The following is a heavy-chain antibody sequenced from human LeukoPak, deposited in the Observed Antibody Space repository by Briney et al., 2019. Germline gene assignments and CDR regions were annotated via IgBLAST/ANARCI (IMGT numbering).Heavy chain of an antibody. Sequence: GASVKLSCKASGYTFTSYGIRWVRQAPGHGLEWMGWISAYNGNTNYAQKLQGRVTMTTDTSTSTAYMELRSLRSDDTAVYYCARAPTLAVAGTGFDYWGQGTLVTVSS. CDR1: GYTFTSYG. J-gene: IGHJ4*02. CDR2: ISAYNGNT. D-gene: IGHD6-19*01. V-gene: IGHV1-18*04. CDR3: ARAPTLAVAGTGFDY.